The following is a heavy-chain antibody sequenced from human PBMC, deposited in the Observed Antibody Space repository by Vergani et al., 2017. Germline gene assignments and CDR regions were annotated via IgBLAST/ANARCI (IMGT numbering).Heavy chain of an antibody. V-gene: IGHV1-8*01. J-gene: IGHJ6*03. CDR1: GYTFTSYD. CDR3: ARVDYPANYYYYYMDV. D-gene: IGHD4-11*01. Sequence: QVQLVQSGAEVKKPGASVKVSCKASGYTFTSYDINWVRQATGQGLEWMGWMNPNSGNTGYAQKFQGRVTMTRNTSISTAYMELSSLRSDDTAVYYCARVDYPANYYYYYMDVWGKGTTVTVSS. CDR2: MNPNSGNT.